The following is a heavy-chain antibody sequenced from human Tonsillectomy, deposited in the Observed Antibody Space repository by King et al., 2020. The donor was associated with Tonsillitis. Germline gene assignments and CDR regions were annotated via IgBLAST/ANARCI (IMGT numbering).Heavy chain of an antibody. V-gene: IGHV3-49*03. D-gene: IGHD6-19*01. Sequence: QLVQSGGGLVQPGRSLRLSCTASGFTFGDYGMSWFRQAPGKGLEWVGFIRSKAYGGTREHAASVKGRFTISRDDSKSIAYLQMNSLKTEDTAVYYCTRGRYSRGWQRVGGPHYFDYRGPGTLAPGSP. J-gene: IGHJ4*01. CDR3: TRGRYSRGWQRVGGPHYFDY. CDR2: IRSKAYGGTR. CDR1: GFTFGDYG.